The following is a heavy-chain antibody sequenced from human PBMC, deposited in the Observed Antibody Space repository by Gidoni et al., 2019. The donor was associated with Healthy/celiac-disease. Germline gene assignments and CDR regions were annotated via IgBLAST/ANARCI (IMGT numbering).Heavy chain of an antibody. J-gene: IGHJ6*02. Sequence: QVQLQESGSGLVKPSETLSLTCTVSGGSISSYYWSWIRQPPGKGLEWLGYIYYSGSTNYNPSLKSRVTISVDTSKNQFSLKLSSVTAADTAVYYCARDRLRVSSGYYTHYYYGMDVWGQGTTVTVSS. CDR2: IYYSGST. CDR3: ARDRLRVSSGYYTHYYYGMDV. V-gene: IGHV4-59*01. CDR1: GGSISSYY. D-gene: IGHD3-22*01.